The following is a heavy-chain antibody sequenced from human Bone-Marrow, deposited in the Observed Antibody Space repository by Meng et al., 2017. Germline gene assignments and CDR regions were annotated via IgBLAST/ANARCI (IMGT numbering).Heavy chain of an antibody. CDR3: ARGYCSTTNCNWFDP. Sequence: QVQLQESGPGLVKPPGTPSLTSAASGGLISTSNRWSWVRQPPGKGLEWIGEIYHSGSTNYNPSLKSRVTISVDKSKNQFSLNLSSVTAADTAVYYCARGYCSTTNCNWFDPWGQGTLVTVSS. V-gene: IGHV4-4*03. J-gene: IGHJ5*02. D-gene: IGHD2-2*01. CDR2: IYHSGST. CDR1: GGLISTSNR.